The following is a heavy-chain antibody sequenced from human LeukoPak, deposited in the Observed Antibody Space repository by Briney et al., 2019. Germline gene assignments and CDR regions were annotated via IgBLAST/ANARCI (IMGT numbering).Heavy chain of an antibody. CDR1: GFTFSSYW. CDR2: IKQDGSEK. D-gene: IGHD4-11*01. J-gene: IGHJ5*02. Sequence: GGSLRLSCAASGFTFSSYWMSWVRQAPGKGLEWVANIKQDGSEKVYADSVKGRFTISRDNAENSLYLQMNSLRVEDMAVYYCARMGWAYSTYARDWFDPWGQGTLVTVSS. CDR3: ARMGWAYSTYARDWFDP. V-gene: IGHV3-7*05.